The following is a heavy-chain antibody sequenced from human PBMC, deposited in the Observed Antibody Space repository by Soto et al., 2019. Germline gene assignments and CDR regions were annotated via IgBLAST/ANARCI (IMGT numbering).Heavy chain of an antibody. CDR2: IKSKTDGGTT. J-gene: IGHJ4*02. V-gene: IGHV3-15*07. D-gene: IGHD3-22*01. CDR3: TTDLYYYDSSGYFYSHFFDY. Sequence: GGSLRLSCAASGFTFSNAWMNWVRQAPGKGLEWVGRIKSKTDGGTTDYAAPVKGRFTISRDDSKNTLYLQMKSLKTEDTAVYYCTTDLYYYDSSGYFYSHFFDYWGQGTLVTVSS. CDR1: GFTFSNAW.